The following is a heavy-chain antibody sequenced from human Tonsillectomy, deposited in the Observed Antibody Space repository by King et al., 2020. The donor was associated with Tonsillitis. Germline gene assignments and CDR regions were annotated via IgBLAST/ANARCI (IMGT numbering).Heavy chain of an antibody. D-gene: IGHD3-22*01. J-gene: IGHJ4*02. CDR2: ISGGGDDT. Sequence: VQLVESGGGLVQPGGSLRLSCTASGFTFSSYAMSWVRQAPGKGLEWVSSISGGGDDTHYADSVKGRFTISRDNSKNTLYLQMNSLRAEETAVYYCARDLDYYDSSGYFYYWGQGALVTVSS. CDR3: ARDLDYYDSSGYFYY. V-gene: IGHV3-23*04. CDR1: GFTFSSYA.